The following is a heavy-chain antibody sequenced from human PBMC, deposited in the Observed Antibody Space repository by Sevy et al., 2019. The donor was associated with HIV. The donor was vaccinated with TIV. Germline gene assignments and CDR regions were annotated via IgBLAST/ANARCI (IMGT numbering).Heavy chain of an antibody. V-gene: IGHV3-21*01. CDR2: ISGSDDYI. CDR3: ARDGTYYYDSSGLAFSVDFDY. Sequence: GGSLRLSCAGSGFIFSAYTMNWVRQAPGKGLEWVSSISGSDDYIYYADSVEGRFTVSRDNAKNSLYLQMNSLRAEDTAVYYCARDGTYYYDSSGLAFSVDFDYWGQGTLVTVSS. J-gene: IGHJ4*02. CDR1: GFIFSAYT. D-gene: IGHD3-22*01.